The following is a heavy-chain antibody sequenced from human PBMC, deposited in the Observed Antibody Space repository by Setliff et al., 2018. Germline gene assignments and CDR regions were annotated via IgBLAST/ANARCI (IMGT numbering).Heavy chain of an antibody. CDR1: GGSISSGDYY. CDR3: AKDSLRGWSAVDY. D-gene: IGHD6-19*01. J-gene: IGHJ4*02. CDR2: IYYSGST. V-gene: IGHV4-30-4*02. Sequence: SETLSLTCTVSGGSISSGDYYWSWIRQPPGKGLEWIGYIYYSGSTYYNPSFKSRVTISVDTSKNQFSLKLSSVTAADTAVYYCAKDSLRGWSAVDYWGQGTLVTVSS.